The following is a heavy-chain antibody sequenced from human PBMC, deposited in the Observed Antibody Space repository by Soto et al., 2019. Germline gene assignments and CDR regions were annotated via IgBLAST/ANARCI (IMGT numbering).Heavy chain of an antibody. D-gene: IGHD4-4*01. CDR1: GYTFSNHY. V-gene: IGHV1-46*03. J-gene: IGHJ4*02. CDR2: INPSGGST. Sequence: ASVKVSCKPSGYTFSNHYIHWVRQAPGQGLEWMGTINPSGGSTIYAEGFQGRVTMTRDTSTSTVYMELSSLRPEDTAMYYCGRDSAMTTVTTVDSWGQGTLVTVSS. CDR3: GRDSAMTTVTTVDS.